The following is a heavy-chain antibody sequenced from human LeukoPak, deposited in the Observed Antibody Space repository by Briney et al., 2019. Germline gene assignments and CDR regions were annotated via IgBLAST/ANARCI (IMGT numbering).Heavy chain of an antibody. J-gene: IGHJ3*02. CDR3: AGYTAVSSPGPFDM. D-gene: IGHD4-17*01. Sequence: GGSLRLSCAASGFTFRSFWMNWVRQAPGKRLEWVANIKQNAAEEYYLDSVKGRFTISRDNARNSLYLQMNSLRAEDTAVYYCAGYTAVSSPGPFDMWGRGTMVTVSS. V-gene: IGHV3-7*03. CDR2: IKQNAAEE. CDR1: GFTFRSFW.